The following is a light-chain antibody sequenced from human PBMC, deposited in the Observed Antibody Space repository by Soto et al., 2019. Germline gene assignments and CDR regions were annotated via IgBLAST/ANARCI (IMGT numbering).Light chain of an antibody. CDR3: QQYERSPIT. CDR2: GTS. V-gene: IGKV3-20*01. CDR1: QSVSSN. Sequence: EIVMTQSPGTLSLSPGERATLSCRASQSVSSNLAWYQQKPGQAPRLLIYGTSIRATGIPDRFSGSGSETDFTLTVNRLEPEDFAVYYCQQYERSPITFGQGTRLEIK. J-gene: IGKJ5*01.